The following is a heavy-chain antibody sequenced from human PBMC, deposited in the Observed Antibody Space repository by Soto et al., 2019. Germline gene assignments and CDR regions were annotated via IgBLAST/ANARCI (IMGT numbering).Heavy chain of an antibody. D-gene: IGHD3-3*01. Sequence: EVQLVESGGGLVKPGGSLRLSCAASGFTFSNAWMSWVRQAPGKGLEWVGRIKSKTDGGTTDYAAPVKGRFTISRDDLKNTLYLQMTSLKTEDTAVYYCTTDSLVLRFLEWAFDPWGQGTVVTVSS. V-gene: IGHV3-15*01. CDR2: IKSKTDGGTT. J-gene: IGHJ5*02. CDR3: TTDSLVLRFLEWAFDP. CDR1: GFTFSNAW.